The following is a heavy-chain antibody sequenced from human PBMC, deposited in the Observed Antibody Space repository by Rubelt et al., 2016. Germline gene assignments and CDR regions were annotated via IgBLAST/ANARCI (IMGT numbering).Heavy chain of an antibody. CDR1: GDTFTSYA. CDR3: ASTNLRNCSGGGCFDY. Sequence: QVQLVQSGSELKKPGASVKVSCKASGDTFTSYAMNWVRQAPGQGLEWMGWINTNTGNPTYAQGFTGRFVFSLDTSVSTADLQISSLTAEDTAVYYCASTNLRNCSGGGCFDYRGQGTLVTVSS. CDR2: INTNTGNP. J-gene: IGHJ4*02. V-gene: IGHV7-4-1*02. D-gene: IGHD2-15*01.